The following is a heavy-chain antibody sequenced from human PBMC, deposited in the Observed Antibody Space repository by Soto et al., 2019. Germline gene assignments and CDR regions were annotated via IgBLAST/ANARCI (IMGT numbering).Heavy chain of an antibody. Sequence: EGQLLGSGGGLVQPGGSLRLSCVASGLRFSTYWMTWVRQPPGMGLEWVANIDPDGRVGTYVDSVKGRFTTSRDNAMNSVYLQMNSLRADDTAMYFCAGWGEHDASVWCQGILVTVS. D-gene: IGHD7-27*01. CDR1: GLRFSTYW. CDR2: IDPDGRVG. V-gene: IGHV3-7*03. CDR3: AGWGEHDASV. J-gene: IGHJ4*02.